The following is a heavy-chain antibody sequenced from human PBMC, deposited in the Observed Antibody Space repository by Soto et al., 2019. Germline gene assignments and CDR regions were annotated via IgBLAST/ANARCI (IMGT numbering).Heavy chain of an antibody. V-gene: IGHV1-18*01. CDR2: ISPYNGNT. D-gene: IGHD4-17*01. CDR1: GYTFTNFG. Sequence: QVQLVQSGAEVKKPGASVKVSCKASGYTFTNFGINWVRQAPGLGLEWVGWISPYNGNTQTVEKHQGRVTMTTDTSTSTAYMELRSLRSDDTAVYYCARGRDYGDFYFDYWGQGTLVTVSS. CDR3: ARGRDYGDFYFDY. J-gene: IGHJ4*02.